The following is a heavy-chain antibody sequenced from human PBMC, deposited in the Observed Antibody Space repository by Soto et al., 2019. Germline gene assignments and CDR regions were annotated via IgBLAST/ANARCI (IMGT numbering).Heavy chain of an antibody. J-gene: IGHJ6*02. CDR2: IWYDGSNK. D-gene: IGHD6-6*01. Sequence: SLTLSCAASGFTFSGYGMHWVRQAPGKGLEWVAVIWYDGSNKYYADSVKGRFTISRDNSKNTLYLQMNSLRAEDTAVYYCARNGSASGYYYYGMDVWGQGTTVTVSS. CDR1: GFTFSGYG. CDR3: ARNGSASGYYYYGMDV. V-gene: IGHV3-33*01.